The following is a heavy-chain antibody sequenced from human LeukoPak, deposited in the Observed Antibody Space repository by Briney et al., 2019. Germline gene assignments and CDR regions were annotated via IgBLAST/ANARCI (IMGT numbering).Heavy chain of an antibody. CDR2: LYSDGNT. CDR1: GFTVITND. Sequence: GGSLRLSCAASGFTVITNDMTWVRQAPGKGLEWVSVLYSDGNTKYADSVQGRFTISRDNSKNTLYLEMNSLSPDDTAVYYCARGVEPLAANTLAYWVQGTLVTVSS. V-gene: IGHV3-53*01. CDR3: ARGVEPLAANTLAY. D-gene: IGHD1-14*01. J-gene: IGHJ4*02.